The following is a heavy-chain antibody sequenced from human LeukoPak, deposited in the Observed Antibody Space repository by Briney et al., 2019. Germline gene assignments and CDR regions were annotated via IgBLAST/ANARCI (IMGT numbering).Heavy chain of an antibody. Sequence: SQTLSLTCLVSGDSIRSGTYYWSWIRQPAGKGLEWIGRIYTSGSTSYNPSLESRVTISVDTSKNQFSLKLTSVTAADTAVYYCARGGGATSIDYWGQGTLGTVSS. V-gene: IGHV4-61*02. CDR2: IYTSGST. J-gene: IGHJ4*02. CDR3: ARGGGATSIDY. D-gene: IGHD5-12*01. CDR1: GDSIRSGTYY.